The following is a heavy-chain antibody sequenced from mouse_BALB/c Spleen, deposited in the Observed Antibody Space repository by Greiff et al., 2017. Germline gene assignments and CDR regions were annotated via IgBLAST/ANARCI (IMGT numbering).Heavy chain of an antibody. CDR2: ISSGGST. CDR3: ARGGGTSRFDY. Sequence: EVMLVESGGDLVKPGGSLKLSCAASGFTFSSYAMSWVRQTPEKRLEWVASISSGGSTYYPDSVKGRFTISRDNARNILYLQMSSLRSEDTAMYYCARGGGTSRFDYWGQGTTLTVSS. V-gene: IGHV5-6-5*01. J-gene: IGHJ2*01. CDR1: GFTFSSYA.